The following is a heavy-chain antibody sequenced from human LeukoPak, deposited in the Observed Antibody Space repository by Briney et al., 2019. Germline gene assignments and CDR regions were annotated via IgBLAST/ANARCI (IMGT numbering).Heavy chain of an antibody. J-gene: IGHJ3*02. CDR3: ARGLYSSSWYGAFDI. D-gene: IGHD6-13*01. CDR1: GFTFSSYA. Sequence: GGSLRLSCAASGFTFSSYAMSWVRQAPGKGLEWVAVIWYDGSNKYYADSVKGRFTISRDNSKNTLYLQMNSLRAEDTAVYYCARGLYSSSWYGAFDIWGQGTMVTVSS. V-gene: IGHV3-33*08. CDR2: IWYDGSNK.